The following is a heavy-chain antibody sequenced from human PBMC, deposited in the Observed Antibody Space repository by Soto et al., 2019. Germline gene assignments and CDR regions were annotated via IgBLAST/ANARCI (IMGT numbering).Heavy chain of an antibody. CDR2: INRDGSST. D-gene: IGHD3-10*01. V-gene: IGHV3-74*01. Sequence: EVQLVESGGGLVQPGGSLRLSCAASGFTFSSYWMHWVRQAPGKGLVWVSRINRDGSSTSYADSVKGRFTISRDNAKNTLYLQMNSLRAEDTAVYYCAREAPLLWFGELLSPFDYWGQGTLVTVSS. CDR1: GFTFSSYW. J-gene: IGHJ4*02. CDR3: AREAPLLWFGELLSPFDY.